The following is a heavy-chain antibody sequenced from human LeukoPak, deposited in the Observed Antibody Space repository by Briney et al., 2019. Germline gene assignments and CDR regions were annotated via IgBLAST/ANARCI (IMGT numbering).Heavy chain of an antibody. V-gene: IGHV3-9*01. CDR1: GFTFDDHA. Sequence: GGSLRLSCAASGFTFDDHAMHWVRQAPGKGLEWVPGISWNSDNIAYTDSVKGRFTISRDNSKNTLYLQMNSLRAEDTAVYYCAKGAPGGMIVVVPSPYYFDYWGQGTLVTVSS. CDR3: AKGAPGGMIVVVPSPYYFDY. J-gene: IGHJ4*02. D-gene: IGHD3-22*01. CDR2: ISWNSDNI.